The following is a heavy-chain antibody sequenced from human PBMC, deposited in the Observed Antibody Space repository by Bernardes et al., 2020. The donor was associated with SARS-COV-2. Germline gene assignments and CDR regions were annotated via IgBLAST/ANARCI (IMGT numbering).Heavy chain of an antibody. J-gene: IGHJ6*02. Sequence: GSLSLSCAASGFTVSSNYMNWVRPAPGKGLEWVSVIYSGGSTYYADSVKGRFTISRDNSKNTLYLQMNSLRAEDTAVYYCAREGLYYDFWSGYYASYGMDVWGQGTTVTVSS. CDR3: AREGLYYDFWSGYYASYGMDV. V-gene: IGHV3-53*01. D-gene: IGHD3-3*01. CDR1: GFTVSSNY. CDR2: IYSGGST.